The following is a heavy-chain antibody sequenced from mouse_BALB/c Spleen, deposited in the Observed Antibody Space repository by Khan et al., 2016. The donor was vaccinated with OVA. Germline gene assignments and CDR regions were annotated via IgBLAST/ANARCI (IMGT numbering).Heavy chain of an antibody. Sequence: QVRLQQSGAELARPGASVKMSCKASGYNFTSYTIHWIKKRPGQGLEWIGYINPSNGYTNYNQKFKDKATLTTDKSSTTAYLQLSSLTSDDSAVYKCVGDGAYHRNDGWFAYWGQGTLVTVSA. V-gene: IGHV1-4*01. CDR3: VGDGAYHRNDGWFAY. D-gene: IGHD2-14*01. J-gene: IGHJ3*01. CDR2: INPSNGYT. CDR1: GYNFTSYT.